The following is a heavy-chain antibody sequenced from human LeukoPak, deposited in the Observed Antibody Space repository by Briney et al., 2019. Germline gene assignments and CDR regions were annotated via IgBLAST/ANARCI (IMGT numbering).Heavy chain of an antibody. CDR2: ISRSGSTK. J-gene: IGHJ6*03. V-gene: IGHV3-11*01. CDR3: ARVLRYCSGGNCYSGGLGYMDV. Sequence: GGSLRLSCAASGFTFSDYNMRWIRQAPGKGLEWVPSISRSGSTKYYADSVKGRFTISRDNAKNSLFLQMNSLRAEDTAVYYCARVLRYCSGGNCYSGGLGYMDVWGKGTTVTISS. CDR1: GFTFSDYN. D-gene: IGHD2-15*01.